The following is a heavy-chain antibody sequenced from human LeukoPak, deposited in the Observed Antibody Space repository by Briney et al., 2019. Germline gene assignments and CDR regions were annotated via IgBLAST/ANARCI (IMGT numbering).Heavy chain of an antibody. CDR3: ARPRRSGYGSGSYFTLDFWFDP. Sequence: GASVKVSCKASGYTFTSYDINWVRQATGQGLEWMGWMNPNSGNTGYAQKFQGRVTMTRNTSISTAYMELSSLRSEDTAVYYCARPRRSGYGSGSYFTLDFWFDPWGQGTLVTVSS. J-gene: IGHJ5*02. D-gene: IGHD3-10*01. CDR1: GYTFTSYD. V-gene: IGHV1-8*01. CDR2: MNPNSGNT.